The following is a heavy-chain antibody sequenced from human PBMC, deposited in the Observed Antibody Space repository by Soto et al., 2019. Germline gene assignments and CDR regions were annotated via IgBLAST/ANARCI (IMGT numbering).Heavy chain of an antibody. CDR3: ARIRGYWYGLDV. J-gene: IGHJ6*02. V-gene: IGHV3-23*01. CDR1: GFPLSTYG. Sequence: EVQLLESGGGLVQPGGTLRLSCAASGFPLSTYGMTWVRQAPGKGLEWVSAITGTGGNTYYVDSVKGRFTSSRNNSKNILYLQVNSLRSEDTAVYYCARIRGYWYGLDVWGQGTTVTVSS. CDR2: ITGTGGNT.